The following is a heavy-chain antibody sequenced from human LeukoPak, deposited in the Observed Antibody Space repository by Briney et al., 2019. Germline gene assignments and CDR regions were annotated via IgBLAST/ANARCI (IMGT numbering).Heavy chain of an antibody. J-gene: IGHJ4*02. CDR1: GFTFSDYY. Sequence: SGGSLRLSYAASGFTFSDYYMDWVRQAPGKGLEWVGRIRNKANSYSMDYAASVKDRFTISGDDTKNSLYLQMNSLKTEDTAVYYCTRDLTGDYWGQGTLVTVSS. CDR2: IRNKANSYSM. CDR3: TRDLTGDY. D-gene: IGHD3-9*01. V-gene: IGHV3-72*01.